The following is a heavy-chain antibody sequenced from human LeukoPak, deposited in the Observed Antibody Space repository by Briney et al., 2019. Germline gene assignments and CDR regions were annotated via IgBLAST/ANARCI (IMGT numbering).Heavy chain of an antibody. CDR3: ARDRVRGVIMNGNWFDP. V-gene: IGHV3-30*03. CDR2: LSYDGTNK. CDR1: GFTFNSYG. Sequence: PGRSLRLSCAASGFTFNSYGMHWVRQAPGKGLEWVAVLSYDGTNKYYADSVKGRFTISRDNSKNTLYLQMNSLRAEDTAVYYCARDRVRGVIMNGNWFDPWGQGTLVTVSS. J-gene: IGHJ5*02. D-gene: IGHD3-10*01.